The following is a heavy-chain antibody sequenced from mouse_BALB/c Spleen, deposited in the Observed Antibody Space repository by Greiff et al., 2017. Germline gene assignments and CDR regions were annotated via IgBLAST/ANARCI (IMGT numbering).Heavy chain of an antibody. Sequence: QVQLQQPGADLVKPGASVKLSCKASGYTFTSYWMHWVKQRPGQGLEWIGEINPSNGRTNYNEKFKSKATLTVDKSSSTAYMQLSSLTSEDSAVYYCARDDGYYAYWGQGTLVTVSA. V-gene: IGHV1S81*02. CDR2: INPSNGRT. CDR3: ARDDGYYAY. CDR1: GYTFTSYW. D-gene: IGHD2-3*01. J-gene: IGHJ3*01.